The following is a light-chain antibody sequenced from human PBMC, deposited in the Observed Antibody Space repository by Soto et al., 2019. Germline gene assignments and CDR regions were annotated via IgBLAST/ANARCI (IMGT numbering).Light chain of an antibody. CDR1: QSVSSN. CDR2: GAS. CDR3: QQYNNWPLT. V-gene: IGKV3-15*01. J-gene: IGKJ4*01. Sequence: EIVMTQSPATLSVSPGERATLSCRAGQSVSSNLAWYQQKPGQAPRLLIYGASTRATGIPARFSGSGSGTEFTLTISSLQSEDFAVYYCQQYNNWPLTFGRGPKVEIK.